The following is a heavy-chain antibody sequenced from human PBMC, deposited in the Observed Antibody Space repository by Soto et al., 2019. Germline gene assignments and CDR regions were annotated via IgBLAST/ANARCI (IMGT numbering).Heavy chain of an antibody. D-gene: IGHD5-18*01. CDR2: ISGSGGST. Sequence: GWSLRLSCASSVFTFISYAMSWVRQAPGKGLEWVSAISGSGGSTYYADSVKGRFTISRDNSKNTLYLQMNSLRAEDTAVYYCAKSAAGGYSYGIDYWGQGTLVTVSS. J-gene: IGHJ4*02. CDR3: AKSAAGGYSYGIDY. V-gene: IGHV3-23*01. CDR1: VFTFISYA.